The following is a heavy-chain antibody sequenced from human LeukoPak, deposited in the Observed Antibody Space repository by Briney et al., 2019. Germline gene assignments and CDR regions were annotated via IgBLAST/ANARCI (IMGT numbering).Heavy chain of an antibody. Sequence: GGSLRLSCAASGSTFNTYGTRWVRQAPGKGLEWVSFIRNDGANTDYADSVKGRFTISRDNSKNTLYLQMNSVRAEDTAVYFCANLDPREIVVVGTLPLFLYWGQGTLVTVS. CDR3: ANLDPREIVVVGTLPLFLY. CDR2: IRNDGANT. CDR1: GSTFNTYG. V-gene: IGHV3-30*02. J-gene: IGHJ4*02. D-gene: IGHD2-2*01.